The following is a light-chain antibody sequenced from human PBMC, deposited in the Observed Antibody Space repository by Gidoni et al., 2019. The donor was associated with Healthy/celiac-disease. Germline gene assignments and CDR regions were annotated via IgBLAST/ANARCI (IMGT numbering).Light chain of an antibody. Sequence: IVLTQSPGTLSLSPGERATLSCRASQSVSSSYLDWYQQKPGQAPRLLIYGASSRATGIPDRLSGSGSGTDFTLTISGLEPEDFAVYYCQHQRTFGQGTKLEIK. CDR3: QHQRT. J-gene: IGKJ2*01. CDR2: GAS. CDR1: QSVSSSY. V-gene: IGKV3-20*01.